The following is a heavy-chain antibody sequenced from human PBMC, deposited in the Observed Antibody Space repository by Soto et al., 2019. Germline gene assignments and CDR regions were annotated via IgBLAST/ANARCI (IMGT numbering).Heavy chain of an antibody. CDR1: GGSISSYY. V-gene: IGHV4-59*08. J-gene: IGHJ3*02. CDR3: ATGAPHCSSTSCYAIAAFDI. Sequence: SETLSLTCTVSGGSISSYYWSWIRQPPGRGLEWIGYIYYSGSTNYNPSLKSRDTISVDTSKNQFSLKLSSVTAADTAVYFCATGAPHCSSTSCYAIAAFDIWGQGTMVTVSS. CDR2: IYYSGST. D-gene: IGHD2-2*01.